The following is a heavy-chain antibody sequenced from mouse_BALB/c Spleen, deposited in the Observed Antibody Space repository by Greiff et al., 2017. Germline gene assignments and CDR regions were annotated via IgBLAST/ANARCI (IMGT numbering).Heavy chain of an antibody. CDR1: GFAFSSYD. J-gene: IGHJ2*01. Sequence: DVHLVESGGGLVKPGGSLKLSCAASGFAFSSYDMSWVRQTPEKRLEWVAYISSGGGSTYYPDTVKGRFTISRDNAKNTLYLQMSSLKSEDTAMYYCARQRELTGTYFDYWGQGTTLTVSS. CDR3: ARQRELTGTYFDY. D-gene: IGHD4-1*01. V-gene: IGHV5-12-1*01. CDR2: ISSGGGST.